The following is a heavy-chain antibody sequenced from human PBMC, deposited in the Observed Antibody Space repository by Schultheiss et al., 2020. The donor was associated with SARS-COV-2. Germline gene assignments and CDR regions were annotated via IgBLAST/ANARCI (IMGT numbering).Heavy chain of an antibody. CDR1: GGSISSGGYY. CDR2: INHSGST. V-gene: IGHV4-39*07. J-gene: IGHJ4*02. Sequence: SETLSLTCTVSGGSISSGGYYWSWIRQPPGKGLEWIGEINHSGSTNYNPSLKSRVTISVDTSKNQFSLKLSSVTAADTAVYYCARMAAAVLAYYWGQGTLVTVSS. D-gene: IGHD6-13*01. CDR3: ARMAAAVLAYY.